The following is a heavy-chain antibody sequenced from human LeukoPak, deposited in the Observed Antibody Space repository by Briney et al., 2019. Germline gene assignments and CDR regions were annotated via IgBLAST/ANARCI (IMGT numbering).Heavy chain of an antibody. CDR2: IWTDGSKK. V-gene: IGHV3-33*01. J-gene: IGHJ4*02. CDR1: GSVFNNYG. CDR3: ARRSSGTSGLDY. Sequence: GKSLRLSCAASGSVFNNYGMHWVRQAPGKGLEWVAVIWTDGSKKSYADSVKGRFTFTRDNSKNMLYLQMDSLRADDTAVYYCARRSSGTSGLDYWGQGILVTVSS. D-gene: IGHD1-26*01.